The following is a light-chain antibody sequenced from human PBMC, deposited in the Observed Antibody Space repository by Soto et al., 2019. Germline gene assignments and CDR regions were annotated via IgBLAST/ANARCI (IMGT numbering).Light chain of an antibody. J-gene: IGLJ2*01. Sequence: QSALTQPASVSGSPGQSITISCTGTSSDIGAYNYVSWYQQHPGKAPKLIIYDVSNRPSGVSNRFSGSKSGNTASLTISGLQAEDEADYFCSSYTISSPVFGGGTKLTVL. CDR3: SSYTISSPV. CDR2: DVS. CDR1: SSDIGAYNY. V-gene: IGLV2-14*03.